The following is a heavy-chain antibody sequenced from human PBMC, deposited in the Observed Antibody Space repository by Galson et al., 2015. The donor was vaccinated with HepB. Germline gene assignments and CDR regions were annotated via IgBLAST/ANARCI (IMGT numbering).Heavy chain of an antibody. Sequence: LSLTCTVSGGSISSSDFYWVWIRQPPGKGLEWIGSIHYGGSTYYNPSLKSRVTISIDTSKNQFSLQLSSVTAADTALYYCASHILLYFGDSEFDYWGQGTLVTVSS. CDR2: IHYGGST. J-gene: IGHJ4*02. CDR1: GGSISSSDFY. CDR3: ASHILLYFGDSEFDY. V-gene: IGHV4-39*07. D-gene: IGHD3-9*01.